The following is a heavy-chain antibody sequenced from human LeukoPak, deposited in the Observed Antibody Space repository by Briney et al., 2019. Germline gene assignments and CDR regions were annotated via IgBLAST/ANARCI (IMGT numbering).Heavy chain of an antibody. J-gene: IGHJ4*02. V-gene: IGHV1-2*02. D-gene: IGHD1-26*01. Sequence: ASVKVFCKASGYTFTGYYIHWVRQAPGQGLEWMGWINSNSGGTNSAQKFQGRVTMTRDTSISTAYMELSRLRSDDTAVYYCARHPYSGSYHFDYWGQGTLVTVSS. CDR1: GYTFTGYY. CDR2: INSNSGGT. CDR3: ARHPYSGSYHFDY.